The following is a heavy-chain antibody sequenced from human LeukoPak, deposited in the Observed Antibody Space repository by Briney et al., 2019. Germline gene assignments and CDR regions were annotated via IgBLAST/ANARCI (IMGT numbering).Heavy chain of an antibody. CDR2: IWYDGSNK. V-gene: IGHV3-33*06. CDR1: GFTFSSYG. Sequence: GGSLRLSCAASGFTFSSYGMHWVRQAPGKGLEWVAVIWYDGSNKYYADSVKGRFTISRDNSRNTLYLQMSSLRAEDTALYYCAKTNYYDSSIYYVYYFYSMDVWGQGTTVTVSS. J-gene: IGHJ6*02. D-gene: IGHD3-22*01. CDR3: AKTNYYDSSIYYVYYFYSMDV.